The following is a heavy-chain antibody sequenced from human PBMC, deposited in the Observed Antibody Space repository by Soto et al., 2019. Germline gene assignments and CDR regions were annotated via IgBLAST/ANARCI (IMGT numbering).Heavy chain of an antibody. CDR3: ARLGFEYDTLTAYYNVHHYYGLDV. V-gene: IGHV5-51*01. J-gene: IGHJ6*02. Sequence: LGESLKISCQGSGYSFIDYWIGWVCQVPGKGLEWMGVIYPGDSDTRYSPSFQGQVTISADKSISTAYLRWSSLKASDTAMYYCARLGFEYDTLTAYYNVHHYYGLDVWGQGTSVTVSS. CDR2: IYPGDSDT. D-gene: IGHD3-9*01. CDR1: GYSFIDYW.